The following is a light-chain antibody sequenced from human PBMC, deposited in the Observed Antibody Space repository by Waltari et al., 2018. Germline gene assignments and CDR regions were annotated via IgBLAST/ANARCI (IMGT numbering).Light chain of an antibody. Sequence: IVLTQSPGTRPLCPGERATLSCRGSQSLSQSRLTWYQQKPGQAPRLLICAASRRASGIPDRCSGSGYGTDYCRTISRVAPEDFAVYFCQQYGRSIIYPFGHGTKLEI. J-gene: IGKJ2*01. CDR1: QSLSQSR. V-gene: IGKV3-20*01. CDR2: AAS. CDR3: QQYGRSIIYP.